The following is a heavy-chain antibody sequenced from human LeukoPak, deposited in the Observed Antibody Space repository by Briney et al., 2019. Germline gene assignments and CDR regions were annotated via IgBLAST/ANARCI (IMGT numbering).Heavy chain of an antibody. CDR1: GGSISSSNW. CDR2: IFHSGSP. D-gene: IGHD5-18*01. J-gene: IGHJ4*02. CDR3: ARNSYGLNYFDF. Sequence: SETLSLTCAVSGGSISSSNWWSWVRQPPGKGLEWIGEIFHSGSPNYNPSLRSRVTISVDKSKNQFSLRLTSVTAADTAVYYCARNSYGLNYFDFWGQGTLVTVSS. V-gene: IGHV4-4*02.